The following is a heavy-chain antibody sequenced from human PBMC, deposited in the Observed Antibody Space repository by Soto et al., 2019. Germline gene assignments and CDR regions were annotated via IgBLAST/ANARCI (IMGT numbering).Heavy chain of an antibody. J-gene: IGHJ6*02. Sequence: ASVKVSCKASGGTFSSYAISWVRRAPGHGLELMGWISAYNGDTHYVQRFQGRLTMTTDTSTSTAYMELRSLTSDDTAVYYCAREPPFSGILRGTPLMDVWGQGTTVTVSS. CDR2: ISAYNGDT. D-gene: IGHD4-17*01. CDR3: AREPPFSGILRGTPLMDV. CDR1: GGTFSSYA. V-gene: IGHV1-18*01.